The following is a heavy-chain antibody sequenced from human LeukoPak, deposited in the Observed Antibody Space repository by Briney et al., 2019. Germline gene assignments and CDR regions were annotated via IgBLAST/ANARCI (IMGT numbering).Heavy chain of an antibody. CDR2: ISSSSSYI. CDR3: ARRRYNWNAIDY. V-gene: IGHV3-21*04. CDR1: GFTFSSYG. Sequence: GGSLRLSCAASGFTFSSYGMNWVRQAPGKGLEWVSSISSSSSYIYYADSVKGRFTISRDNAKNSLYLQMNSLRAEDTAVYYCARRRYNWNAIDYWGQGTLVTVSS. D-gene: IGHD1-20*01. J-gene: IGHJ4*02.